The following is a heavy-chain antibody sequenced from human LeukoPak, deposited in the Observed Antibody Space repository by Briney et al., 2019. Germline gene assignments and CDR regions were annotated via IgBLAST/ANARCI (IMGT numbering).Heavy chain of an antibody. CDR3: AKLRARAYVDF. CDR2: IYPGDSDA. CDR1: GYSFAGYW. J-gene: IGHJ4*02. V-gene: IGHV5-51*01. Sequence: GESLKISCKGSGYSFAGYWIGWVRQMPGKGLEWMGIIYPGDSDAACSPSFQGQVTISADKSISTAFLQWSSLKASDTAMYCCAKLRARAYVDFWGQGTLVTVSS. D-gene: IGHD3-3*01.